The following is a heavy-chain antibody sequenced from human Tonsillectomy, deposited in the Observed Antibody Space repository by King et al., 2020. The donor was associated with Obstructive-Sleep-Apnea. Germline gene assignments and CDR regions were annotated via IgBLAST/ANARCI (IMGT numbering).Heavy chain of an antibody. J-gene: IGHJ6*02. CDR2: INHSGST. Sequence: VQLPQWGAGLLKTSETLSLTCAVYGGSFSGYYWSWIRQPPGKGLEWIGEINHSGSTNYNPSLKSRVTISVDTSKNQFSLKLSSVTAADTAVYYCARASFTHYYDSSGYYGNPSMDVWGQGTTVTVSS. CDR3: ARASFTHYYDSSGYYGNPSMDV. D-gene: IGHD3-22*01. CDR1: GGSFSGYY. V-gene: IGHV4-34*01.